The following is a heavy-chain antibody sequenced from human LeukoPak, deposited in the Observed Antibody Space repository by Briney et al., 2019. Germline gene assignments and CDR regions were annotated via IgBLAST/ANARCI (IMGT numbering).Heavy chain of an antibody. CDR2: IYTSGST. CDR1: GGSISSYY. CDR3: ARRNSSSSLRWFDP. J-gene: IGHJ5*02. Sequence: PSETLSLTCTVSGGSISSYYWSWIRQPAGKGLEWIGRIYTSGSTNYNPSLKSRVTMSVDTSKNQFSLKLSSVTAADTAVYYCARRNSSSSLRWFDPWGQGTLVTVSS. V-gene: IGHV4-4*07. D-gene: IGHD6-6*01.